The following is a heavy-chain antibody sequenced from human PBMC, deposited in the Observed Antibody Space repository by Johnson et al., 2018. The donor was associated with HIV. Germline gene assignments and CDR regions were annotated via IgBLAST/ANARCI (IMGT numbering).Heavy chain of an antibody. D-gene: IGHD1-1*01. J-gene: IGHJ3*02. CDR1: GFTFSSYD. V-gene: IGHV3-13*01. Sequence: VQLVESGGGLVKPGGSLRLSCAASGFTFSSYDMHWVRQATGKGLEWVSAIGTAGDTYYPGSVKGRFTISRENAKNSLYLQMNSLRAGDTAVYYCAKEDPWRRAFDIWGQGTVVTVSS. CDR2: IGTAGDT. CDR3: AKEDPWRRAFDI.